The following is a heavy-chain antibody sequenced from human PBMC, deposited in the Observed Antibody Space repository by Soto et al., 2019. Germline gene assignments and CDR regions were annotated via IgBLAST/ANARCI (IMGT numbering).Heavy chain of an antibody. CDR2: IIPILGIA. CDR3: ARSWGSGSSYYFDY. V-gene: IGHV1-69*02. Sequence: QVQLVQSGAEVKKPGSSVKVSCKASGGTFSSYTISWVRQAPGQGLEWMGRIIPILGIANYAQKFQGRVTXXAXKXXSTAYMELSSLRSEDTAVYYCARSWGSGSSYYFDYWGQGTLVTVSS. D-gene: IGHD3-10*01. CDR1: GGTFSSYT. J-gene: IGHJ4*02.